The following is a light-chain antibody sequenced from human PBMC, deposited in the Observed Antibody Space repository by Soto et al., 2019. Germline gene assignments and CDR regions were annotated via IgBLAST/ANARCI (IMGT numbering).Light chain of an antibody. CDR3: QMNINGHLLG. J-gene: IGKJ5*01. V-gene: IGKV3D-7*01. Sequence: IQSVSSRDLAWYQQKPGQAPRLLIYGASTRATGIPARFSGSLSGTDLTLSYSCLHAKPSAPFFRQMNINGHLLGFGQGTRLEIK. CDR1: QSVSSRD. CDR2: GAS.